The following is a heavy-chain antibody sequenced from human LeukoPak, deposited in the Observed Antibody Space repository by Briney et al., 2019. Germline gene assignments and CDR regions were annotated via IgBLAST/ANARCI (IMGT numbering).Heavy chain of an antibody. CDR1: GFTFSSYG. J-gene: IGHJ4*02. V-gene: IGHV3-33*01. D-gene: IGHD3-10*01. CDR2: IWYDGSNK. Sequence: GRSLRLSCAASGFTFSSYGMHWVRQAPGKGLEWVAVIWYDGSNKYYADSVKGRFTIPRDNSKNTLYLQMNSLRAEDTAVYYCARDSPPGFGEIFPDYWGQGTLVTVSS. CDR3: ARDSPPGFGEIFPDY.